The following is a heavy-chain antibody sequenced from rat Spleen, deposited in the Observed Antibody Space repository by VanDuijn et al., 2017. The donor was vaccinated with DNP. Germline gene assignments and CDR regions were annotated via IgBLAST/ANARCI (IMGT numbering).Heavy chain of an antibody. CDR3: ARHYGGYSYYWYFDF. J-gene: IGHJ1*01. CDR2: VPSSGGST. V-gene: IGHV5S23*01. D-gene: IGHD1-11*01. Sequence: EVQLVESGGGLVQPGNSLKLSCAASGFTFSDYAMAWVRQSPKKGLEWVASVPSSGGSTYYPDSVKGRFTISRDNAKSTLYLQMDSLRSEDTATYYCARHYGGYSYYWYFDFWGPGTMITVSS. CDR1: GFTFSDYA.